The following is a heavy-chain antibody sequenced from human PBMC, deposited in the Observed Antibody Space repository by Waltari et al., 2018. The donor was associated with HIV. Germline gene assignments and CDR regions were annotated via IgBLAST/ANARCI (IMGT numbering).Heavy chain of an antibody. CDR2: IYNGGSA. CDR3: ARQACTSSTCLFMDELDI. J-gene: IGHJ3*02. Sequence: QLQLQESGPGLVKSSTTLSLISTVSGGSLRSSGYCWGLIRQPPGKGREWIGNIYNGGSAYYSPSLRSRVIISADASKNHFSLNLKSVTASDTAMYFCARQACTSSTCLFMDELDIWGQGTMVTVSS. CDR1: GGSLRSSGYC. V-gene: IGHV4-39*01. D-gene: IGHD2-2*01.